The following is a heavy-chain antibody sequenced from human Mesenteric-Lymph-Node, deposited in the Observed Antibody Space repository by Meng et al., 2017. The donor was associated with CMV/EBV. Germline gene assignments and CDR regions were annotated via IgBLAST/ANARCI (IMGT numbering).Heavy chain of an antibody. J-gene: IGHJ4*02. V-gene: IGHV3-23*01. Sequence: FTFTSYAVSWVRQAPGKGLGWVSTISGSGSRTYYADSVKGRFTISRDNSKNTLYLQMNSLRGEDTAVYYCAKGRGDGDTHYIYYFDYWGQGTLVTVSS. CDR3: AKGRGDGDTHYIYYFDY. D-gene: IGHD4-17*01. CDR1: FTFTSYA. CDR2: ISGSGSRT.